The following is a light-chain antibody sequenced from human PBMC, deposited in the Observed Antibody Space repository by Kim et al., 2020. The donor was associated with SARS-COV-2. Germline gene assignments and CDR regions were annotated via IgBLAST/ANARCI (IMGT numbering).Light chain of an antibody. J-gene: IGLJ2*01. CDR1: NIGNKS. V-gene: IGLV3-21*03. Sequence: SYELTQPPSVSVAPGKTARITCGGNNIGNKSVYWYQQKSGQAPVLVVFDDSDRPSGIPERFSGSRSGNTATLTVIRVEAGDEADYYCQVWDTNSDHVVFGGGTQLTVL. CDR2: DDS. CDR3: QVWDTNSDHVV.